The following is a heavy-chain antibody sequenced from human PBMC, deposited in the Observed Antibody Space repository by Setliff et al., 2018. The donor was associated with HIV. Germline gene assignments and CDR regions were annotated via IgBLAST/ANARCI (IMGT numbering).Heavy chain of an antibody. Sequence: SETLSLTCTVSGGTVNSGTYYWSWIRQPAGKGLEWIGHIYSSGNTNYNLSLKSRVTISVDTSKNQFSLKLTSVTAADTARYYCASLLAVSGSHAFDVWGQGTMVTVSS. V-gene: IGHV4-61*09. CDR2: IYSSGNT. CDR3: ASLLAVSGSHAFDV. J-gene: IGHJ3*01. CDR1: GGTVNSGTYY. D-gene: IGHD6-19*01.